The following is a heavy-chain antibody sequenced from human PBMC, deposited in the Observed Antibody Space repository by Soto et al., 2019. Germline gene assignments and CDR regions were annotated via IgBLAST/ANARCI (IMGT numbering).Heavy chain of an antibody. D-gene: IGHD2-21*01. CDR3: ARGESEAFDL. CDR2: IRGIGSTQ. J-gene: IGHJ3*01. V-gene: IGHV3-48*03. CDR1: GFSFSSYE. Sequence: EVQLVESGGGLVQPGGSLRLSCAASGFSFSSYEMNWVRQAPGKGLEWVSYIRGIGSTQFYADSVKGRFTISRDNAKNSLFLQMNSLRPEDTAVYYCARGESEAFDLWGQGTVVTVSS.